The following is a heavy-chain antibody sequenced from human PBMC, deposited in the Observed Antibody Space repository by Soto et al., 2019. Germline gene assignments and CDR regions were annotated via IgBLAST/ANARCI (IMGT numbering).Heavy chain of an antibody. Sequence: ASVKVSCKASGFTFTSSAVQWVRQARGQRLEWIGWIVVGSGNTNYAQKFQERVTITRDMSTSTAYMELNSLRAEDTAVYYCARDRKLQQLGHYYYGMDVWGQGTTVTVSS. CDR1: GFTFTSSA. D-gene: IGHD6-13*01. CDR3: ARDRKLQQLGHYYYGMDV. V-gene: IGHV1-58*01. J-gene: IGHJ6*02. CDR2: IVVGSGNT.